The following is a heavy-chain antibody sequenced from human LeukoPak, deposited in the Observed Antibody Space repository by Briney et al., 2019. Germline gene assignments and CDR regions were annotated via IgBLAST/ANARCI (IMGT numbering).Heavy chain of an antibody. Sequence: ASVKVSCKASGYTFTSYYMQWVRQAPGQGLEWMGVINPSGGSTQYAQKFQGRVTMTRDTSTSTVYMELSSLRSEDTAVYYCARECSSGWYCYWGQGTLVTVSS. CDR3: ARECSSGWYCY. V-gene: IGHV1-46*01. J-gene: IGHJ4*02. D-gene: IGHD6-19*01. CDR2: INPSGGST. CDR1: GYTFTSYY.